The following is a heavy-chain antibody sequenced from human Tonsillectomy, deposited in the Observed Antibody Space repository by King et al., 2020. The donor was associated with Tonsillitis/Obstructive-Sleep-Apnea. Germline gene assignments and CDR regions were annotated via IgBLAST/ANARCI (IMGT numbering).Heavy chain of an antibody. CDR2: INTYNGNT. V-gene: IGHV1-18*01. CDR1: GYTFINYG. CDR3: ARSLTGDWFDP. D-gene: IGHD3-9*01. Sequence: QLVQSGAEVKKPGASVKVSCKASGYTFINYGVVWVRQAPGQGLEWMGWINTYNGNTNSAQSLQDRVTMTTDTSTSTAYMRMRSLRSDDTAMYYCARSLTGDWFDPWGQGTLVTVSS. J-gene: IGHJ5*02.